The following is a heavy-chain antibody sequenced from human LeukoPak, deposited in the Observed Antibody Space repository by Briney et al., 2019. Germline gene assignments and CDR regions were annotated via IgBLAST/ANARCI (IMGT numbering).Heavy chain of an antibody. D-gene: IGHD3-3*01. CDR3: ARDRSISGVVTIDF. V-gene: IGHV3-7*01. Sequence: PGGSLRLSCAASGFTFSKSWMTWVRHAPGKGLEWVANIKPDGSETYYVDSVMGRFTISRDNAKNSVYLQMNSLRAEDTAVYYSARDRSISGVVTIDFWGQGTLVTVSS. CDR1: GFTFSKSW. CDR2: IKPDGSET. J-gene: IGHJ4*02.